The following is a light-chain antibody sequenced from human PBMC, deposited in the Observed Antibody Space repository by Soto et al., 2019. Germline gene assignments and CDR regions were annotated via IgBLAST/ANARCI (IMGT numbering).Light chain of an antibody. V-gene: IGLV2-8*01. CDR3: SSYAGSIYV. CDR1: ISDVGGFNL. J-gene: IGLJ1*01. Sequence: QSLLAQPRSASGSPGQSVTISCTGTISDVGGFNLVSWYQHHPGKAPKLMIYEVTKRPSGVPDRFSGYKSGNTASLTVSGLQTEDEADYYCSSYAGSIYVFGTGTKVTVL. CDR2: EVT.